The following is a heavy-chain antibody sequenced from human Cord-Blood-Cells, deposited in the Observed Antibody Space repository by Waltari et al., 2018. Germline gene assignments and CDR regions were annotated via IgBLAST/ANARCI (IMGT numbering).Heavy chain of an antibody. CDR3: AGGYCSSTSCYTAFDI. J-gene: IGHJ3*02. CDR2: IYPGDSDT. D-gene: IGHD2-2*02. V-gene: IGHV5-51*01. CDR1: GYSFTSYW. Sequence: EVQLVQSGAEVKKPGESLKISCKGSGYSFTSYWIGWVRQMPGKGLEWMGIIYPGDSDTRYSPSFQGQVTISADKSISTAYLQWSSLKASDTAMYYCAGGYCSSTSCYTAFDIWDQGTMVTVSS.